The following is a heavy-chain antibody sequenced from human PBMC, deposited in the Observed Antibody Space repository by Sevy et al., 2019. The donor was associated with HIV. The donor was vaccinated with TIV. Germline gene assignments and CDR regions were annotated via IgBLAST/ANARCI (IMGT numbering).Heavy chain of an antibody. CDR2: IWYDGSNK. CDR1: GLTFSSYG. D-gene: IGHD4-17*01. Sequence: GGSLRLSCAASGLTFSSYGMHWVRQAPGKGLEWVAVIWYDGSNKYYADSVKGRFTISRDNSKNTLYLQMNSLRAEDTAVYYCARAATVKRGLDYWGQGTLVTVSS. CDR3: ARAATVKRGLDY. V-gene: IGHV3-33*01. J-gene: IGHJ4*02.